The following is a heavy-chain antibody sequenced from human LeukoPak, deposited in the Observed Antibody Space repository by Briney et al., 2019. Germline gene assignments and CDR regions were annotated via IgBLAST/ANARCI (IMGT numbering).Heavy chain of an antibody. CDR3: ARPRIAAAGYAFDI. D-gene: IGHD6-13*01. V-gene: IGHV5-51*01. Sequence: GESLKISCKDSGYSFSNHWIGWVRQMPGKNLEWMGIIYVGDSDTRYSPSFQGQVTISADKSINTAYLQWSVLKAPDTAMYYCARPRIAAAGYAFDIWGQGTMVTVSS. CDR2: IYVGDSDT. CDR1: GYSFSNHW. J-gene: IGHJ3*02.